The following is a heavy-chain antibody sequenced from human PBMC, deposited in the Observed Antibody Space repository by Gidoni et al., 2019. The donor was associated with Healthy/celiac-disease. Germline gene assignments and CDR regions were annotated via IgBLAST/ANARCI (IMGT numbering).Heavy chain of an antibody. CDR1: AFTFIRST. Sequence: EVQLVESGGGLFKPGGSLRLSCAAAAFTFIRSTMHWVRQAPGKGLEWGSSISSSSSYIYYADSVKGRYTSSRDNAKNSLYLQMNSLRAEDTAVYYCAREDGSGSDFSRSYDAFDIWGQGTMVTVSS. J-gene: IGHJ3*02. CDR3: AREDGSGSDFSRSYDAFDI. CDR2: ISSSSSYI. V-gene: IGHV3-21*01. D-gene: IGHD3-10*01.